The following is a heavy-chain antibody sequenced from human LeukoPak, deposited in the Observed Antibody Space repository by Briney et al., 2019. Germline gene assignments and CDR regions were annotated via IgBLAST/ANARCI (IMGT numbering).Heavy chain of an antibody. Sequence: PGGSLRLSCAASGFTFSSYGMHWVRQAPGKGLEWVAVISYDGSNKYYADSVKGRFTISRDNSKNTLYLQMNSLRAEDTAVYYCAKGCATGWFDPWGQGTLVTVSS. CDR1: GFTFSSYG. V-gene: IGHV3-30*18. D-gene: IGHD1-26*01. CDR3: AKGCATGWFDP. J-gene: IGHJ5*02. CDR2: ISYDGSNK.